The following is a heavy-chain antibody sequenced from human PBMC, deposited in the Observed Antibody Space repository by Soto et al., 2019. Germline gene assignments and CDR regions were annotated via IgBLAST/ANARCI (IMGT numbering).Heavy chain of an antibody. Sequence: LTCTVSGDSITKSYWSWLRQPPGKGLEWIGYTHYIDTTNYNPSLKSRVTVSVDTSKNHFSLSLYSVTAADTALYFCARWNSWFGGSYVDYWGQGALVTVSS. CDR1: GDSITKSY. V-gene: IGHV4-59*08. J-gene: IGHJ4*02. CDR3: ARWNSWFGGSYVDY. D-gene: IGHD1-26*01. CDR2: THYIDTT.